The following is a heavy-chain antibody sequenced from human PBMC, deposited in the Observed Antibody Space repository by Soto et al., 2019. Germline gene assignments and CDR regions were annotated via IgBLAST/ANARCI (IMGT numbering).Heavy chain of an antibody. J-gene: IGHJ4*02. D-gene: IGHD4-17*01. CDR1: GFTFSSYA. CDR2: ISGSGGST. V-gene: IGHV3-23*01. Sequence: GESLKISCAASGFTFSSYAMSWVRQAPGKGLEWVSAISGSGGSTYYADSVKGRFTISRDNSKNTLYLQMNSLRAEDTAVYYCAKDLDGDYVGVNFDYWGQGTLVTVSS. CDR3: AKDLDGDYVGVNFDY.